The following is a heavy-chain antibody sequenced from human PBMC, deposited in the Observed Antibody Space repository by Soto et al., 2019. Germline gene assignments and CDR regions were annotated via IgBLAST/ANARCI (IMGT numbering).Heavy chain of an antibody. J-gene: IGHJ5*02. CDR2: IYYTGNT. D-gene: IGHD2-2*01. CDR3: ARDQLGYCSSTSCYDGLDP. Sequence: SETLSLTCAVSGGFISSGDSSWSWIRQPPGRGLEWIGYIYYTGNTNYNPSLKSRVTISVDTSKTQFSLRLRSVTAADTAVYFCARDQLGYCSSTSCYDGLDPWGQGTLVTVSS. V-gene: IGHV4-61*08. CDR1: GGFISSGDSS.